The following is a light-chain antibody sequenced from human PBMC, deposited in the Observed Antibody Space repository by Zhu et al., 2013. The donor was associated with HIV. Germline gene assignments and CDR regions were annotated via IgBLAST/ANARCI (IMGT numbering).Light chain of an antibody. CDR2: GTS. Sequence: EIVLTQSPATLSLSPGERATLSCRASQSVSTFLAWYQQKPGQAPRLLIFGTSSRATGTPDRFSGSGSGTDFTLTISRLEPEDFAVYYCQQLGKSPVTFGQGTRLEIK. J-gene: IGKJ5*01. V-gene: IGKV3-20*01. CDR1: QSVSTF. CDR3: QQLGKSPVT.